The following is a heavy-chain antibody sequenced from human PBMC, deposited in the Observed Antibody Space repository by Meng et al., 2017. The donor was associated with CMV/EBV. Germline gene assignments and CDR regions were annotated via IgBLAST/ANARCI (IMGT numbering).Heavy chain of an antibody. CDR1: GFTFSSYW. CDR2: INSDGSIR. D-gene: IGHD2/OR15-2a*01. Sequence: GVSLRLSCAASGFTFSSYWMYWVRQAPGKGLVWVSRINSDGSIRTYADSVKGRFTISRDTAKNTLYLQMNSLRVEDTAVYYCARDRIFDVWGQGTTVTVSS. J-gene: IGHJ6*02. V-gene: IGHV3-74*03. CDR3: ARDRIFDV.